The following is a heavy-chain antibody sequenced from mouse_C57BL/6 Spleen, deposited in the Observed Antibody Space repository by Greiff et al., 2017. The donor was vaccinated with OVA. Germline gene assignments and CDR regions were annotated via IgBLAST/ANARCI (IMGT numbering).Heavy chain of an antibody. CDR3: TRGPPFTTVVATGAMDY. J-gene: IGHJ4*01. D-gene: IGHD1-1*01. CDR2: ISSGGDYI. CDR1: GFTFSSYA. V-gene: IGHV5-9-1*02. Sequence: VQLKESGEGLVKPGGSLKLSCAASGFTFSSYAMSWVRQTPEKRLEWVAYISSGGDYIYYADTVKGRFTISRDNARNTLYLQMSSLKSEDTAMYYCTRGPPFTTVVATGAMDYWGQGTSVTVSS.